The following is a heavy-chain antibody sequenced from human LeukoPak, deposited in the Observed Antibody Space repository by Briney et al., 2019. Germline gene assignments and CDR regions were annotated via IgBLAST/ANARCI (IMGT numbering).Heavy chain of an antibody. CDR1: GGSISSGDYY. J-gene: IGHJ1*01. Sequence: SQTLSLTCTVSGGSISSGDYYWGWIRQPPGKGLEWIGNIHHSGSTYYNPSLKTRVTISVDTSKNQLSLKVSSVTAADTAVYYCARVAAGIGFFQHWGQGTLVTVSS. D-gene: IGHD6-13*01. CDR3: ARVAAGIGFFQH. V-gene: IGHV4-39*07. CDR2: IHHSGST.